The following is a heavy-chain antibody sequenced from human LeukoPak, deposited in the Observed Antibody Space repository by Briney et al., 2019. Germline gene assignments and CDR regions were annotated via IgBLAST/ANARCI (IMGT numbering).Heavy chain of an antibody. D-gene: IGHD3-10*01. J-gene: IGHJ4*02. CDR2: IKQDGSEK. CDR1: GFISSSNW. Sequence: GGSLRLSCAASGFISSSNWMSWVRKAPGKGLEWVANIKQDGSEKYYVDSVKGRFTISRDNAKNSLYFQMNSLRGEDTAVYYCARIHYYGSGSFDYWGQGTLVTVSS. CDR3: ARIHYYGSGSFDY. V-gene: IGHV3-7*01.